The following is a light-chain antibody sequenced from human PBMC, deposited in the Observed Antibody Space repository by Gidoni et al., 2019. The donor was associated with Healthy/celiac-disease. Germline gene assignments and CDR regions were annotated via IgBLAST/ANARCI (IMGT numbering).Light chain of an antibody. CDR2: WAS. CDR1: QSVLYSSNNKNY. V-gene: IGKV4-1*01. CDR3: QQYYSTPT. J-gene: IGKJ1*01. Sequence: DIVMTQSPASLAESLGERATINCKSSQSVLYSSNNKNYLAWYQQKPGQPPKLLIYWASTRESGVPDRFSGSGSGTDFTLTISSLQAEDVAVYYCQQYYSTPTFGQGTKVEIK.